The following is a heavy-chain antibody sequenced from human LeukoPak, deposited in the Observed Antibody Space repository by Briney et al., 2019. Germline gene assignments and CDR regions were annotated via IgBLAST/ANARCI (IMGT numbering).Heavy chain of an antibody. D-gene: IGHD5-18*01. CDR3: AKDGLWLDHGTFDY. J-gene: IGHJ4*02. Sequence: GGSLRLSCAASGFTFSNAWMSWVRQAPGKGLEWVGRIKSKTDGGTTDYAAPVKGRFTISRDDSKNTLYLQMNSLKTEDTAVYYCAKDGLWLDHGTFDYWGQGTLVTVSS. V-gene: IGHV3-15*01. CDR2: IKSKTDGGTT. CDR1: GFTFSNAW.